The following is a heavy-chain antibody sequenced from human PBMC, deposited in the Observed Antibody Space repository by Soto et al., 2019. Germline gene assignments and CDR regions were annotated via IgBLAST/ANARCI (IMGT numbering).Heavy chain of an antibody. D-gene: IGHD1-26*01. V-gene: IGHV4-4*02. CDR1: GVSIRRSSW. J-gene: IGHJ4*02. CDR2: IYHSGST. CDR3: DGSGGN. Sequence: LSLTCTVSGVSIRRSSWWSWVRQPPGKGLEWNGEIYHSGSTNYNPSLKSRVTISVDTSKNQFSLNLSYVTAADTAMYYCDGSGGNWGKGTLVTVSS.